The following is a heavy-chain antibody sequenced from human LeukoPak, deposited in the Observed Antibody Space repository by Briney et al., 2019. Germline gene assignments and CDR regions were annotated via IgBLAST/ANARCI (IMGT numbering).Heavy chain of an antibody. Sequence: GGSLRLSCAASGFTFSNYGMNWVRQAPRKGLEWVSYISSSGSTIYYADSVKGRFTISRDNAKNSLYLQMNSLRAEDTAVYYCARRGPRLWSNFDYWGQGTLVTVSS. D-gene: IGHD4/OR15-4a*01. CDR1: GFTFSNYG. J-gene: IGHJ4*02. CDR2: ISSSGSTI. CDR3: ARRGPRLWSNFDY. V-gene: IGHV3-48*04.